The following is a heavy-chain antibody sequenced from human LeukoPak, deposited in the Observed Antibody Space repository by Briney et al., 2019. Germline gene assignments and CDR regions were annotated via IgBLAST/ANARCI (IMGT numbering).Heavy chain of an antibody. CDR2: INHSGST. J-gene: IGHJ4*02. CDR1: GGSFSGYY. CDR3: ARLALGYCSSTSCYGKIGWDY. Sequence: PPETLSLTCAVYGGSFSGYYWSWIRQPPGKGLEWIGEINHSGSTNYNPSLKSRVTISVDTSKNQFSLKLSSVTAADTAVYYCARLALGYCSSTSCYGKIGWDYWGQGTLVTVSS. D-gene: IGHD2-2*01. V-gene: IGHV4-34*01.